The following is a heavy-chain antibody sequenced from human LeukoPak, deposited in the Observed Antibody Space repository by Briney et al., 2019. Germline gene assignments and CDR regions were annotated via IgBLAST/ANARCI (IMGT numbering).Heavy chain of an antibody. CDR3: AKEIYDFWSETSWGYFDY. J-gene: IGHJ4*02. CDR1: GFTFSSYG. V-gene: IGHV3-30*02. D-gene: IGHD3-3*01. CDR2: IRYDGSNK. Sequence: GGSLRPSCAASGFTFSSYGMHWVRQAPGKGLEWVAFIRYDGSNKYYADSVKGRFTISRDNSKNTLYLQMNSLRAEDTAVYYCAKEIYDFWSETSWGYFDYWGQGTLVTVSS.